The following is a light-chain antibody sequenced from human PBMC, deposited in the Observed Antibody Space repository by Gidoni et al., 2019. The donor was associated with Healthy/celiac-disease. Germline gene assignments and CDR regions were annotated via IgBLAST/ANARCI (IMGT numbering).Light chain of an antibody. CDR2: KDS. CDR3: YSAADNSLV. V-gene: IGLV3-27*01. Sequence: SYDLTQTSSVSVSPGQTARITCSGDVLAKEYARWFQQKPGQAPVLVIYKDSERPSGIPEGFSGSSSGTTVTLTISGAQVEEEADYCCYSAADNSLVFGGGTKLTVL. J-gene: IGLJ3*02. CDR1: VLAKEY.